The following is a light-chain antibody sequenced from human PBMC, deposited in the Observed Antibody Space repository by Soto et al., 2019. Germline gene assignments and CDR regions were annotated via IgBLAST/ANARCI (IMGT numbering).Light chain of an antibody. CDR1: QSLTNNY. CDR2: AAS. Sequence: EIVLTQSPGTLSLSPGERATLSCRASQSLTNNYLAWYQQKPGQAPRHLIYAASSRATGIPDRFSGSGSETDFTLTISRLEPEDFAVYYWQQYGSSLPVTFGGGTNVEIK. J-gene: IGKJ4*01. CDR3: QQYGSSLPVT. V-gene: IGKV3-20*01.